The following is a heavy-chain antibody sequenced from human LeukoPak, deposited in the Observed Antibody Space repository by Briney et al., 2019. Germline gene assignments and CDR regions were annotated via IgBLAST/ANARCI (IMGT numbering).Heavy chain of an antibody. CDR2: IDPSDSYT. CDR1: GYSFISYW. D-gene: IGHD1-26*01. CDR3: ARRGSGRYLSDF. V-gene: IGHV5-10-1*01. J-gene: IGHJ4*02. Sequence: GESLRISCKGSGYSFISYWISWVRQMPGKGLEWMGRIDPSDSYTNYSPSFKGHVTISADKSISTAYLQWTSLKASDTAMYYCARRGSGRYLSDFWGQGTLVTVSS.